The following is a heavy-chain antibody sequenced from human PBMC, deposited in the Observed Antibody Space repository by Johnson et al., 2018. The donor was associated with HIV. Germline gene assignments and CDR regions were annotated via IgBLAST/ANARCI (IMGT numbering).Heavy chain of an antibody. Sequence: VQLVESGGGLVQPGRSLRLSCAASGFTFDDYAMHWVRQAPGKGLEWVSGISWNSGSIGYADSVKGRFTISRDNAKNSLYLQMNGLRAEDTALYYCERERRSTNTWYVRDAFDIWGQGTMVTVSS. CDR3: ERERRSTNTWYVRDAFDI. J-gene: IGHJ3*02. D-gene: IGHD2-2*01. V-gene: IGHV3-9*01. CDR2: ISWNSGSI. CDR1: GFTFDDYA.